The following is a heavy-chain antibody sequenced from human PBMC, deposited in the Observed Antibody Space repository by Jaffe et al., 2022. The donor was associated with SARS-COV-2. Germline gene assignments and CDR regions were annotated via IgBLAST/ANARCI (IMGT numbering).Heavy chain of an antibody. D-gene: IGHD3-10*01. J-gene: IGHJ4*02. CDR1: GFSIKTYN. CDR2: ISASGDTI. V-gene: IGHV3-48*01. CDR3: ARGSYASGSYPD. Sequence: EVQLVESGGDLVQPGGSLRLSCAVSGFSIKTYNMNWVRQSPGEGLEWVSYISASGDTIHYADSVKGRFTISRDFATNSLYLQMNSLRAEDTALYYCARGSYASGSYPDWGQGTLVTVSS.